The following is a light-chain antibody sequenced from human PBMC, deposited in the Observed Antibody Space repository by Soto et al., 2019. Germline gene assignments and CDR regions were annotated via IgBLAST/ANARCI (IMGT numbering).Light chain of an antibody. CDR3: QQYQNLWT. V-gene: IGKV3-15*01. CDR2: GAS. CDR1: QSVSSN. J-gene: IGKJ1*01. Sequence: EIVTKQSPATLSVSPGERATLSCRASQSVSSNLAWYQQKPGQAPRLLIYGASTRAAGIPARFSGSGSGTEFTLTISGLQSEDFALYYCQQYQNLWTFGQGTKVDI.